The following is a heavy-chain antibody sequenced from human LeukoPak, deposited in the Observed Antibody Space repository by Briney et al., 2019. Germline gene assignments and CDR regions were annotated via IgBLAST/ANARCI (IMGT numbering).Heavy chain of an antibody. CDR2: IKQDGSEK. D-gene: IGHD4-23*01. J-gene: IGHJ4*02. Sequence: GGSLRLSCAASGFTFSSYWMSWLRQAPGKGLEWVANIKQDGSEKYYVDSVKGRFTISRDNAKNSLYLQMNSLRAEDTAVYYCARPFPGTTVEAFDYWGQGTLVTVSS. CDR3: ARPFPGTTVEAFDY. CDR1: GFTFSSYW. V-gene: IGHV3-7*01.